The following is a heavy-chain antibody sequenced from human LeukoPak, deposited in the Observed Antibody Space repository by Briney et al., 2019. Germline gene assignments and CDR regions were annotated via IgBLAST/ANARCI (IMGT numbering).Heavy chain of an antibody. CDR1: GFTFSNYV. CDR3: ARERVGTAETFDN. D-gene: IGHD1-26*01. J-gene: IGHJ4*02. V-gene: IGHV3-30-3*01. CDR2: VSYDGSSP. Sequence: QSGGSLRLSCAASGFTFSNYVMHWVRQAPGKGLEWVAVVSYDGSSPYHADSVRGRFSISSDHSKNTVYLQMDSLGVEDTAVYYCARERVGTAETFDNWGQGTLVTVSS.